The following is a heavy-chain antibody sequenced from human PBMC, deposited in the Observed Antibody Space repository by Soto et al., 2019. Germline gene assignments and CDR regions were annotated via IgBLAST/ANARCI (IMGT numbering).Heavy chain of an antibody. CDR1: GGSIDSSSYF. D-gene: IGHD3-10*01. CDR3: TGRRFGVRGVTTMDV. CDR2: IYSSGST. V-gene: IGHV4-39*01. J-gene: IGHJ6*02. Sequence: SETLSLTCAVSGGSIDSSSYFWGWIRQSPKTGLEWIGTIYSSGSTYYNPSLKSRITMSIDTSKNQFSLNLGSVTAADTAVYYCTGRRFGVRGVTTMDVWGPGTRVTVS.